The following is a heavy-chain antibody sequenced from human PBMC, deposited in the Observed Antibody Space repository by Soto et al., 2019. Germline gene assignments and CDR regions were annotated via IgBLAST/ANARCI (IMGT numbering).Heavy chain of an antibody. CDR3: ARVKIAAPYYYYYGMDV. D-gene: IGHD6-13*01. J-gene: IGHJ6*02. Sequence: GALRLSCAASGFTFSSYWMSWVRQAPGKGLEWVANIKQDGSEKYYVDSVKGRFTISRDNAKNSLYLQMNSLRAEDTAVYYCARVKIAAPYYYYYGMDVWGQGTTVTVSS. CDR1: GFTFSSYW. CDR2: IKQDGSEK. V-gene: IGHV3-7*01.